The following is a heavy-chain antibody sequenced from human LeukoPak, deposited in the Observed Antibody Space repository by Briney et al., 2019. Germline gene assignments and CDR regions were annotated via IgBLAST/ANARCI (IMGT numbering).Heavy chain of an antibody. J-gene: IGHJ4*02. CDR3: ARDDGDYPLDY. CDR2: IKQDGSEK. V-gene: IGHV3-7*01. CDR1: GFTFSSYW. Sequence: GGSLRLSCAASGFTFSSYWMSWVRQAPGKGPEWVANIKQDGSEKYYVDSVKGRFTISRDNAKNSLYLQMNSLRAEDTAVYYCARDDGDYPLDYGGQGTLVTVSS. D-gene: IGHD4/OR15-4a*01.